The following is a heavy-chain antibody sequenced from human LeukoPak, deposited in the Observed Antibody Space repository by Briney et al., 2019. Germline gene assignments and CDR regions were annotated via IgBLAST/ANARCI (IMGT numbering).Heavy chain of an antibody. CDR1: GFTLSDHW. Sequence: QPGGSLRLSCVASGFTLSDHWMYWVRHGPGKGLAHASRIESDASRTTYADSVKGRFTISRDDAKNTMYLQMNSLRAEDTAVYYCVKGGHKLDIQTTRYYYGLDVWGQGTTVAVSS. J-gene: IGHJ6*02. D-gene: IGHD5-12*01. CDR2: IESDASRT. V-gene: IGHV3-74*03. CDR3: VKGGHKLDIQTTRYYYGLDV.